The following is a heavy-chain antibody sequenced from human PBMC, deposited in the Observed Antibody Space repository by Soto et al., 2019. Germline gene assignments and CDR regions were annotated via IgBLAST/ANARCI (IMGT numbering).Heavy chain of an antibody. Sequence: ASVKVSCKASGGTFSSYAISWVRQAPGQGLEWMGGIIPIFGTANYAQKFQGRVTITADESTSTAYMELSSLRSEDTAVYYCASQGGYSSGWSYFDYWGQGTLVTVSS. CDR2: IIPIFGTA. D-gene: IGHD6-19*01. CDR1: GGTFSSYA. J-gene: IGHJ4*02. CDR3: ASQGGYSSGWSYFDY. V-gene: IGHV1-69*13.